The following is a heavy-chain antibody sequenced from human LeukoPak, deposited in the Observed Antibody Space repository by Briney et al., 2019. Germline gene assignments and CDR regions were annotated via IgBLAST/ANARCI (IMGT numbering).Heavy chain of an antibody. D-gene: IGHD3-22*01. CDR1: GFTFSNCW. CDR2: IRRDGSET. CDR3: ARDDTHYGSSGSFYDAFDI. Sequence: GGSLRLSCAASGFTFSNCWMTWVRRAPGKGLEWVANIRRDGSETHYVDSVMGRFTISRDNAKNSLYLQTNSLRAEDTAVYYCARDDTHYGSSGSFYDAFDIWGQGTMVTVSS. J-gene: IGHJ3*02. V-gene: IGHV3-7*01.